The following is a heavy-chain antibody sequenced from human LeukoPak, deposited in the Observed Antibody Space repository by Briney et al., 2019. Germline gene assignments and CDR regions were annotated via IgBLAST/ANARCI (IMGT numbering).Heavy chain of an antibody. D-gene: IGHD6-13*01. CDR2: IKQDGSEK. Sequence: GGSLRLSCAASGFTFSSYWMSWVRQAPGKGLEWVANIKQDGSEKYYVDSVKGRFTISRDNAKNSLYLQMNSLRAEDTAVYYCARDQSAHSSSWYWSHYYYMDVWGKGTTVTISS. CDR3: ARDQSAHSSSWYWSHYYYMDV. CDR1: GFTFSSYW. V-gene: IGHV3-7*01. J-gene: IGHJ6*03.